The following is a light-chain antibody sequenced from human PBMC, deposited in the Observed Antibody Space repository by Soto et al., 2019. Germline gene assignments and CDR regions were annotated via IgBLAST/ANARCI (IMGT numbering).Light chain of an antibody. CDR2: EAS. Sequence: EIVLTQSPATLSLSPADRVTLSCRASQSVSNYLSWYQQKPGQAPRLLIYEASKRATGIPARFSGSGSGTDFTLTISSLETEDFAVYFCQQDSRWPRETFGPGTKVDIK. J-gene: IGKJ3*01. CDR3: QQDSRWPRET. CDR1: QSVSNY. V-gene: IGKV3-11*01.